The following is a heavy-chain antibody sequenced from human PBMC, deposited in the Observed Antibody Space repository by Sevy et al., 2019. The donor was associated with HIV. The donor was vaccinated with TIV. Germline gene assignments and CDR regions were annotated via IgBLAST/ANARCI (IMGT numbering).Heavy chain of an antibody. CDR2: ISSSGGSV. V-gene: IGHV3-11*04. CDR1: GISFSDHY. D-gene: IGHD2-21*02. J-gene: IGHJ3*02. Sequence: GESLKISCAASGISFSDHYMSWIRQAPGKGLEWVSYISSSGGSVYYADSVKGRLTISRDNDKKSLYLQMNNLRVEDTAVYYCARDQTSRPNGGDSDDAFDIWGRGTMVTVSS. CDR3: ARDQTSRPNGGDSDDAFDI.